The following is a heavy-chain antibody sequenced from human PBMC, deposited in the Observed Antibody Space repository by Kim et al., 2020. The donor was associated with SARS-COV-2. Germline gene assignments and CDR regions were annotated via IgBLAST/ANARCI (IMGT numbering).Heavy chain of an antibody. CDR3: ARVYSDATFDY. V-gene: IGHV4-31*03. D-gene: IGHD2-15*01. J-gene: IGHJ4*02. CDR2: TYYSGST. Sequence: SETLSLTCTVSGGSISSGGYYWSWIRQHPGKGLEWIGYTYYSGSTYYNPSLKSRVTISVDTSKNQFSLKLSSVTAADTAVYYCARVYSDATFDYWGQGTLVTVSS. CDR1: GGSISSGGYY.